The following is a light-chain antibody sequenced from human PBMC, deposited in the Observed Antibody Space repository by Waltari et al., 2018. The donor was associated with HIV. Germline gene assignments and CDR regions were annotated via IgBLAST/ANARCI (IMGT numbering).Light chain of an antibody. Sequence: QSALTQPASVSGSPGQSITISCTGTSLDIGTYNYVSWYQQHPGTAPDLIIFDVDNRPSGNSERFSGSKSANMASLTISGLQAADEADYYCRSYSRTNTWVFGGGTRLTVL. CDR3: RSYSRTNTWV. V-gene: IGLV2-14*03. CDR2: DVD. J-gene: IGLJ3*02. CDR1: SLDIGTYNY.